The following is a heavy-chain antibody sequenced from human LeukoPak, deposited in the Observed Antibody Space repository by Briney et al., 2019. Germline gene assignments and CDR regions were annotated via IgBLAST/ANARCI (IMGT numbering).Heavy chain of an antibody. Sequence: SQTLSLTCAISGDSVSSNSAAWNWIRQSPSRGLEWLGRTYYRSKWYNDYAVSVKSRITINPDTSKNQFSLQLNSVTPEDTVVYYCARELGYCTNGVCYRVDYYYYGMDVWGQGTTVTVSS. D-gene: IGHD2-8*01. J-gene: IGHJ6*02. CDR2: TYYRSKWYN. V-gene: IGHV6-1*01. CDR3: ARELGYCTNGVCYRVDYYYYGMDV. CDR1: GDSVSSNSAA.